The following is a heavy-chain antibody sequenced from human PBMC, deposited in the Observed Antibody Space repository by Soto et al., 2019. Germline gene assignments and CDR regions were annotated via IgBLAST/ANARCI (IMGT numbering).Heavy chain of an antibody. CDR3: ASAYDILTGYYKVSNWFAP. CDR1: GGSISSYY. Sequence: SETLSLTCTVSGGSISSYYWSWIRQPPGKGLEWIGSIYYSGSTYYNPSLKSRVTISVDTSKNQFSLKLSSVTAADTAVYYCASAYDILTGYYKVSNWFAPWGQGTLVTVSS. J-gene: IGHJ5*02. D-gene: IGHD3-9*01. CDR2: IYYSGST. V-gene: IGHV4-59*05.